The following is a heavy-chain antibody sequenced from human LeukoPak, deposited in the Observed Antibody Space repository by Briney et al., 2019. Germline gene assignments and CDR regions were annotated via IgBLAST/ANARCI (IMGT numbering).Heavy chain of an antibody. D-gene: IGHD3-10*01. Sequence: PSETLSLTCTVSGGSISSSAYYWGWIRQPPGKGLEWIGSIYYSGSTLDNPSLKSRVTISVDTSKNQFSLKLSSVTAADTAVYYCARLRRYYGSGSYQIIAYRYYYMDVWGKGTTVTISS. V-gene: IGHV4-39*01. CDR3: ARLRRYYGSGSYQIIAYRYYYMDV. CDR1: GGSISSSAYY. CDR2: IYYSGST. J-gene: IGHJ6*03.